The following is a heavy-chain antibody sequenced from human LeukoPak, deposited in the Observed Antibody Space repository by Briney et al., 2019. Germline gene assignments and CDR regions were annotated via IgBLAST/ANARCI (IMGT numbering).Heavy chain of an antibody. CDR2: IYYSGST. Sequence: PSETLSLTCTVSGGSISSYYWSWIRQPPGKGLEWIGYIYYSGSTNYNPSLKSRVTISVDTSKNQFSLKLSSVTAADTAVYYCARDPAYSSGWYRFDPWGQGTLVTVSS. CDR3: ARDPAYSSGWYRFDP. CDR1: GGSISSYY. V-gene: IGHV4-59*01. D-gene: IGHD6-19*01. J-gene: IGHJ5*02.